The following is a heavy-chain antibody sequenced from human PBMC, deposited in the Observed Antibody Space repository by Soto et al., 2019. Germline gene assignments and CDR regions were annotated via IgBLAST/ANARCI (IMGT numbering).Heavy chain of an antibody. Sequence: EVQLVESGGGLVQPGGSLRLSCAASGFTFSSYSMNWVRQAPGKGLEWVSYISSSSSTIYYADSVKGRFTISRDNAKNSLYLRMNSLIAEDTAVYYCARNPFMVRGVSNWFDHWGQGTLVTVSS. CDR3: ARNPFMVRGVSNWFDH. J-gene: IGHJ5*02. D-gene: IGHD3-10*01. V-gene: IGHV3-48*01. CDR2: ISSSSSTI. CDR1: GFTFSSYS.